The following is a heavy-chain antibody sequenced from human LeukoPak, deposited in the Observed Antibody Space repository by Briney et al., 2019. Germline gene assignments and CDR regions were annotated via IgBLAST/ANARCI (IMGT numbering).Heavy chain of an antibody. J-gene: IGHJ6*02. D-gene: IGHD5-18*01. Sequence: PSETLSLTCAVYGGSFSGYYWSWIRQPPGKGLEWIGEINHSGSTNYNPSLKSRVTISVDTSKNQFTLKLSSVTAADTAVYYCARGGYSYGYRDYYYGMDVWGQGTTVTVSS. CDR2: INHSGST. CDR3: ARGGYSYGYRDYYYGMDV. CDR1: GGSFSGYY. V-gene: IGHV4-34*01.